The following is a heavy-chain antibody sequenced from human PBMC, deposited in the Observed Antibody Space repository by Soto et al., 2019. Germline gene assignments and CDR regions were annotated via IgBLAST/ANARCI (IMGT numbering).Heavy chain of an antibody. D-gene: IGHD3-3*02. Sequence: EVLLVESGGGLVQPGGSLRLSCAVSGFTFSNYWMSWVRQAPGKGLEWVANIKKDGSEKYYVDSVKGRFIISRDNGKKSLYLQMNDLRAEDTAVYYCAAILGMDVWGQGTTVTVSS. CDR1: GFTFSNYW. J-gene: IGHJ6*02. CDR2: IKKDGSEK. V-gene: IGHV3-7*05. CDR3: AAILGMDV.